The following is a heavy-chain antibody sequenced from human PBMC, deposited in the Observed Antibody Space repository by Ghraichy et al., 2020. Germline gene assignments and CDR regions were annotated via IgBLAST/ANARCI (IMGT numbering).Heavy chain of an antibody. Sequence: ETLSLTCTVSGGSISSSSYYWGWIRQPPGKGLEWIGSIYYSGSTYYNPSLKSRVTISVDTSKNQFSLKLSSVAAADTAVYYCARSPGYCTNGVCHSYYYGMDVWGQGTTVTVSS. CDR2: IYYSGST. V-gene: IGHV4-39*01. CDR1: GGSISSSSYY. J-gene: IGHJ6*02. D-gene: IGHD2-8*01. CDR3: ARSPGYCTNGVCHSYYYGMDV.